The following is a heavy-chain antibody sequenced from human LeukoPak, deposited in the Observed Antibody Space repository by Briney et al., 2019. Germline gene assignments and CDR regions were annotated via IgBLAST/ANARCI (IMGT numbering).Heavy chain of an antibody. CDR1: GVSISSSNW. Sequence: SETLSLTCAVSGVSISSSNWWSWVRQPPGKGLEWIGEIYHSGSTDYNPSLKSRVTISADTSKNQFSLKLSSVTAADTAIYYCARHLCTTSTTCYTAFDIWDQGTMVTVSS. CDR3: ARHLCTTSTTCYTAFDI. D-gene: IGHD2-2*02. V-gene: IGHV4-4*02. CDR2: IYHSGST. J-gene: IGHJ3*02.